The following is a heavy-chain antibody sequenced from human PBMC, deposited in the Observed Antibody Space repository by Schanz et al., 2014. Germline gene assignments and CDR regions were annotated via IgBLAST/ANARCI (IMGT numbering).Heavy chain of an antibody. CDR2: VHPGGST. D-gene: IGHD3-10*02. CDR1: GFIVRSNY. V-gene: IGHV3-66*01. J-gene: IGHJ4*02. Sequence: VQLVESGGGLVKPGGSLRLSCAVSGFIVRSNYMTWVRQAPGKGLEWVSFVHPGGSTYYPDSVKGRFTISRDSSKNTLYLQMNSLRPEDTAIYYCAKNQYDDVDLSSFYFDFWGQGTLVTVSS. CDR3: AKNQYDDVDLSSFYFDF.